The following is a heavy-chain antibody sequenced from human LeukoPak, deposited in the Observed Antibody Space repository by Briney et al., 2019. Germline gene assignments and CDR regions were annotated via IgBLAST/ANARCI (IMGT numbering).Heavy chain of an antibody. J-gene: IGHJ6*02. Sequence: PSETLSLTCTVSSGSISTYYWSWIRQPPGKGLDWMGYIFYSGSTTYNPSLSSRLTISVDTSKNQFSLELSSVPAADTAVYYCARQGTSGSYLTGLDVWGQGTTVTVSS. D-gene: IGHD3-22*01. CDR2: IFYSGST. CDR1: SGSISTYY. V-gene: IGHV4-59*08. CDR3: ARQGTSGSYLTGLDV.